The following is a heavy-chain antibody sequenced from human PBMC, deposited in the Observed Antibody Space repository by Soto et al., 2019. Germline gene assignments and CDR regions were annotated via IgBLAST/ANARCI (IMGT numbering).Heavy chain of an antibody. V-gene: IGHV3-48*03. Sequence: EAELVESGGGLVQPGGSLTLSCAASGFIFSDYEVDWVRQAPGRGPEWISYISDGGTTIYYAASVKGRFTISRDDAKKSLYLHMNNLRVDDTAIYFCVKEDCTGGTCFVAFVFWCQGTVVTVSS. D-gene: IGHD2-8*02. J-gene: IGHJ3*01. CDR3: VKEDCTGGTCFVAFVF. CDR1: GFIFSDYE. CDR2: ISDGGTTI.